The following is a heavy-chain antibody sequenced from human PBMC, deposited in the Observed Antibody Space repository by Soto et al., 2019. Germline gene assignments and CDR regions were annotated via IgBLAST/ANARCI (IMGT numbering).Heavy chain of an antibody. D-gene: IGHD5-12*01. J-gene: IGHJ6*03. CDR3: ARASWRGSGYDSQGRPPTYQYYYMDV. CDR1: GFTFSSYS. Sequence: GGSLRLSCAASGFTFSSYSMNWVRQAPGKGLEWVSSISSSSSYIYYADSVKGRFTISRDNAKNSLYLQMNSLRAEDTAVYYCARASWRGSGYDSQGRPPTYQYYYMDVWGKGTTVTVSS. CDR2: ISSSSSYI. V-gene: IGHV3-21*01.